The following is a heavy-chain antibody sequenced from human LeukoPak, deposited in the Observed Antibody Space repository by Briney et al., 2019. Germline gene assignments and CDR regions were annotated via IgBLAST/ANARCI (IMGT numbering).Heavy chain of an antibody. CDR1: GFIFNNYA. Sequence: PGGSLRLSCAASGFIFNNYAMSWVRQTPGKGLEWVSAISGRGGSTNYADSVKGRFTISRDNAKNSLYLQMNSLRAEDTAVYYCARDYTYSTGGTYYDRFDYWGQGTLVTVSS. CDR3: ARDYTYSTGGTYYDRFDY. V-gene: IGHV3-23*01. CDR2: ISGRGGST. D-gene: IGHD2-15*01. J-gene: IGHJ4*02.